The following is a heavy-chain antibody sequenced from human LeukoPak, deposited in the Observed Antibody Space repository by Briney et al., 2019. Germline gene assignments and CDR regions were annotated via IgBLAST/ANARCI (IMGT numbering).Heavy chain of an antibody. Sequence: GASVKVSCKASGATFSSYAISWVRQAPGQGLEWMGGIIPIFGTANYAQKFQGRVTITTDESTSTAYLELSSLRSEDTAVYYCARGLKSRFDPWGQGTLVTVSS. CDR2: IIPIFGTA. CDR3: ARGLKSRFDP. V-gene: IGHV1-69*05. CDR1: GATFSSYA. J-gene: IGHJ5*02.